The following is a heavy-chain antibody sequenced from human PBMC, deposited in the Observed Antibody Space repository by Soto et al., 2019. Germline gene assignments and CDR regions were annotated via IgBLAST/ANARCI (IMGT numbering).Heavy chain of an antibody. V-gene: IGHV3-48*02. CDR3: ARAGDRSVDY. CDR1: GFTFSSYS. D-gene: IGHD3-3*01. Sequence: EVQLVESGGGLVQPGGSLRLSCAASGFTFSSYSMKWVRQAPGKGLEWVSYISSSGSTIYYADSVRGRFTISRDNAKNSLYLQMNSLRDEDTAVYYCARAGDRSVDYWGQGTLVTVSA. CDR2: ISSSGSTI. J-gene: IGHJ4*02.